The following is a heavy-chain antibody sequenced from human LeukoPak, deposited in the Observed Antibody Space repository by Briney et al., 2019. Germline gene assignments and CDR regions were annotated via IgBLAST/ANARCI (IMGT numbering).Heavy chain of an antibody. CDR3: ARHLSSSWNFDY. CDR2: VYSSGIT. D-gene: IGHD6-13*01. Sequence: SETLSLTCTVSGGSISSHYWTWIRQPPGKGLEWIGYVYSSGITNYNPSLASRLTISVGTSSNQFSLDLTSMTAADTAVYYCARHLSSSWNFDYWGRGTLVTVSS. V-gene: IGHV4-59*08. J-gene: IGHJ4*02. CDR1: GGSISSHY.